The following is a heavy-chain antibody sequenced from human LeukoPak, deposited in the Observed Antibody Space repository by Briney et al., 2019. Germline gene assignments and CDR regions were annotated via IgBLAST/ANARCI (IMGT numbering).Heavy chain of an antibody. CDR2: INLGDSDT. V-gene: IGHV5-51*01. Sequence: GESLKISCEVSGHRFTNHWIGWVRQMPGKGLEWMGIINLGDSDTKYSPSFQGQVTISLDKSISTAYLQWSSLKASDTAMYYCARLGVYGMDVWGQGTTVTVSS. J-gene: IGHJ6*02. CDR1: GHRFTNHW. CDR3: ARLGVYGMDV. D-gene: IGHD2-8*01.